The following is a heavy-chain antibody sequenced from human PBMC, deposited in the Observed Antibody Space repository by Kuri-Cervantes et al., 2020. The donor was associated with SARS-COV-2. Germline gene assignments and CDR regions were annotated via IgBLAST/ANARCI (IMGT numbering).Heavy chain of an antibody. CDR2: INHSGST. D-gene: IGHD2-21*01. Sequence: SETLSLTCAVYGGSFSGYYGSWIRQPPGKGLEWIGEINHSGSTNYNPSLKSRVTISVDTSKHQFSLKLRSVTATDTAVYYCARGRLFGYWGQGTLVTVSS. CDR3: ARGRLFGY. CDR1: GGSFSGYY. V-gene: IGHV4-34*01. J-gene: IGHJ4*02.